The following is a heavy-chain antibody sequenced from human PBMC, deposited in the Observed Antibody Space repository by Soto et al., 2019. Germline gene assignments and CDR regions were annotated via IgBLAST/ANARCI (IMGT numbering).Heavy chain of an antibody. CDR3: ATSQKGYNWNYFDH. CDR1: GGSFSGYY. V-gene: IGHV4-59*04. D-gene: IGHD1-20*01. Sequence: SSETLSLTCAVYGGSFSGYYWAWLRQSPGKGPEWIGSVFYTGFTSYNPSLESRVSVSVDTSKSQFSLKLSAVTAADTAVYYCATSQKGYNWNYFDHWGQGALVTVSS. CDR2: VFYTGFT. J-gene: IGHJ4*02.